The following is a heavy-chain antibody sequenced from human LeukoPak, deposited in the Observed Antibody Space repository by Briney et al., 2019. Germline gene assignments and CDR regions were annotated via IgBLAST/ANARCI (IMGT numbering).Heavy chain of an antibody. J-gene: IGHJ4*02. CDR2: IIPILGIA. CDR3: ARAYYDSSGYYPYYFDY. Sequence: SVKVSCKASGYTFTSYGISWVRQAPGQGLEWMGRIIPILGIANYAQKFQGRVTITADKSTSTAYMELSSLRSEDTAVYYCARAYYDSSGYYPYYFDYWGQGTLVTVSS. D-gene: IGHD3-22*01. V-gene: IGHV1-69*04. CDR1: GYTFTSYG.